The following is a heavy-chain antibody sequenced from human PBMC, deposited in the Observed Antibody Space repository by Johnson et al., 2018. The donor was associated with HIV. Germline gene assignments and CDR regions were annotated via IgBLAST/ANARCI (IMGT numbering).Heavy chain of an antibody. Sequence: QVQLVESGGGVVQPGRSLRLSCAASGFTFSSYAMHWVRQAPGKGLEWVAVISYDGSNKYYADSVKGRFTISRDNSKNTLYLQMNSLRAEDTAVYYCARGVDCSGGRCYSLSTNWGQGTMVTVSS. V-gene: IGHV3-30*04. CDR2: ISYDGSNK. CDR3: ARGVDCSGGRCYSLSTN. CDR1: GFTFSSYA. D-gene: IGHD2-15*01. J-gene: IGHJ3*01.